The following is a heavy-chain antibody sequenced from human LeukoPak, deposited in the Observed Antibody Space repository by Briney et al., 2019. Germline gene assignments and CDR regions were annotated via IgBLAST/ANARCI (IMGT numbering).Heavy chain of an antibody. CDR2: ITGSGGST. V-gene: IGHV3-23*01. J-gene: IGHJ4*02. D-gene: IGHD1-26*01. CDR3: AKAVSTLIVGATNFDY. Sequence: GGSLRLSCAASGFTFSSYWMTWVRQAPGKGLEWVSAITGSGGSTYYADSVKGRFTISRDNSKNTLYLQMNSLRVEDTAVYYCAKAVSTLIVGATNFDYWGQGTLVTVSS. CDR1: GFTFSSYW.